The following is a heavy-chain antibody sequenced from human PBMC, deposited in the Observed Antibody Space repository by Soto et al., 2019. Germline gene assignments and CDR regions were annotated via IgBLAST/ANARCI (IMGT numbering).Heavy chain of an antibody. CDR1: GFTFSAHY. V-gene: IGHV3-72*01. Sequence: EVQLVESGGGLVKPGGSLRLSCAASGFTFSAHYMDWVRQAPGKGLEWVGRTRNKANSDTTEYAASVKGRFTNSRDDSESSPYLQINSLKTEDTDVYYCASSLRYCNTTICHHYYVDVWGHGALFSVCS. J-gene: IGHJ4*01. CDR3: ASSLRYCNTTICHHYYVDV. CDR2: TRNKANSDTT. D-gene: IGHD2-2*01.